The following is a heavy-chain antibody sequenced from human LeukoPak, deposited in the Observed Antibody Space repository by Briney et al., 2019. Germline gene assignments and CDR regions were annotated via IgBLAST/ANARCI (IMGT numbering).Heavy chain of an antibody. J-gene: IGHJ4*02. V-gene: IGHV3-23*01. CDR3: AKDAGPLDYYDSSGYYDY. Sequence: GGSLRLSCAASGFTFSSYAMSWVRLAPGKGLEWVSAISGSGGSTYYADSVKGRFTISRDNSKNTLYLQMNSLRAEDTAVYYCAKDAGPLDYYDSSGYYDYWGQGTLVTVSS. CDR1: GFTFSSYA. D-gene: IGHD3-22*01. CDR2: ISGSGGST.